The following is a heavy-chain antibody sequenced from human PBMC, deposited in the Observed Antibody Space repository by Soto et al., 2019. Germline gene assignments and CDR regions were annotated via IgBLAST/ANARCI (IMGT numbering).Heavy chain of an antibody. CDR3: ARAGLWLGESLMDV. J-gene: IGHJ6*01. CDR2: TNSDGSST. Sequence: PRGYMVISSEASSFTFRSYWMHLVRQAPGKGLVWVSRTNSDGSSTMYADSVKGRFTISRDNSKNTLYLQMNSLRAEDTAVYYCARAGLWLGESLMDVWGQGTTVPGSS. D-gene: IGHD3-10*01. CDR1: SFTFRSYW. V-gene: IGHV3-74*03.